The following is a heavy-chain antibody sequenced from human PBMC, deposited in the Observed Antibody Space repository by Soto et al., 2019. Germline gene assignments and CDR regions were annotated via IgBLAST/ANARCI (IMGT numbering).Heavy chain of an antibody. Sequence: SVKVSCKASGGTFSSYTISWVRQAPGQGLEWMGRIIPILGIANYAQKFQGRVTITADKSTSTAYMELSSLRSEDTAVYYCASASYYCSSTSCFSGYWGQGTLVTVSS. J-gene: IGHJ4*02. CDR3: ASASYYCSSTSCFSGY. CDR2: IIPILGIA. V-gene: IGHV1-69*02. CDR1: GGTFSSYT. D-gene: IGHD2-2*01.